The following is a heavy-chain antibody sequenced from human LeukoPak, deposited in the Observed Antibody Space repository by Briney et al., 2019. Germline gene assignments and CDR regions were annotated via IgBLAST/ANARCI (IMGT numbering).Heavy chain of an antibody. CDR1: GFTFSSYG. CDR3: AKVAWFGELLCYFDY. CDR2: ISYDGSNK. D-gene: IGHD3-10*01. Sequence: PGGSLRLSCAASGFTFSSYGMHWVRQAPGKGLEWVAVISYDGSNKYYADSVKGRFTISRDNSKNTLYLQMNSLRAEDTAVYYCAKVAWFGELLCYFDYWGQGTLVTVSS. V-gene: IGHV3-30*18. J-gene: IGHJ4*02.